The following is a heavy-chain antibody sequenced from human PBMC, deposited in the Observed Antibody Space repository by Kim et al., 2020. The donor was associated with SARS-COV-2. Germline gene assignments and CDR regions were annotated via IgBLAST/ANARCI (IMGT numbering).Heavy chain of an antibody. CDR3: ARALGGNQRGVYIDY. CDR1: GDSVSNNGVS. V-gene: IGHV6-1*01. CDR2: TYYRSKWLD. Sequence: SQTLSLTCAISGDSVSNNGVSWNWIRLSPSRGLEWLGRTYYRSKWLDDYASSVRSRITISPDTSKNQFSLQLNSVTPEDTAVYYCARALGGNQRGVYIDYWGQGTLVTVSS. J-gene: IGHJ4*02. D-gene: IGHD1-26*01.